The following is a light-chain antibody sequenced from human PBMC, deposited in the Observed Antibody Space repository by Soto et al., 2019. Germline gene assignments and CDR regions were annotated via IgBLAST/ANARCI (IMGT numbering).Light chain of an antibody. CDR2: DVS. Sequence: QSALTQPPSVSGSPGQPVTISCTGTSTDVGGYNYVYWYKQHPGTAPKLIIYDVSKRPSGVPDRFSGSKSGNTASLSISGLQAEAEDDYYCCSYAGRFLVFGGGTKLTVL. J-gene: IGLJ3*02. V-gene: IGLV2-11*02. CDR3: CSYAGRFLV. CDR1: STDVGGYNY.